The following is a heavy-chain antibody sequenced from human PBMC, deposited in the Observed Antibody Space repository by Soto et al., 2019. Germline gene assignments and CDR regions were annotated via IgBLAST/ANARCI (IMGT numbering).Heavy chain of an antibody. CDR3: ARDGLVVVAGGGYLDY. V-gene: IGHV3-30-3*01. CDR1: GFTFSSYA. CDR2: ISYDGSNK. J-gene: IGHJ4*02. Sequence: QVQLVESGGGVVQPGRSLRLSCAASGFTFSSYAMHWVRQAPGKGLEWVAVISYDGSNKYYADSVKGRFTISRDTSKNTLYLQMNSLRAENTAVYYCARDGLVVVAGGGYLDYWGQGTLVTVSS. D-gene: IGHD2-15*01.